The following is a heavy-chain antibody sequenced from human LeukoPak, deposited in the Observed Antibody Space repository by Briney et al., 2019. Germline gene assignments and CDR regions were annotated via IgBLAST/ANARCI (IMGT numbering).Heavy chain of an antibody. V-gene: IGHV1-69*13. CDR2: IIPIFGTA. CDR1: GGTFSSYA. J-gene: IGHJ4*02. D-gene: IGHD6-13*01. Sequence: ASVKVSCKASGGTFSSYAISWVRQAPGQGLEWMGGIIPIFGTANYAQKFQGRVTITADESTSTAYMELSSLRSEDTAVYYCARGVADGSSWYVGIDWGQGTLVTVYS. CDR3: ARGVADGSSWYVGID.